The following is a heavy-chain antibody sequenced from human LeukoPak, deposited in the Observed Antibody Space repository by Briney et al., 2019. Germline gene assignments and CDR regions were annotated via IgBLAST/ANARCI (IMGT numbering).Heavy chain of an antibody. CDR1: GFIFGNYR. V-gene: IGHV3-74*01. D-gene: IGHD1-1*01. CDR3: ARDMNGLT. Sequence: GGSLRLSCATSGFIFGNYRMHWVRQAPGKGLVRVSRINSDGSGTDYAESVKGRFTISRDNAKNTLYLHMRSLRVEDTAVYYCARDMNGLTWGQGTLVTVSS. CDR2: INSDGSGT. J-gene: IGHJ5*02.